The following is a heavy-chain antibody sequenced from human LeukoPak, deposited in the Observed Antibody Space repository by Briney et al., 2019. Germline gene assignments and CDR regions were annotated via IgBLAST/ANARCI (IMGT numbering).Heavy chain of an antibody. V-gene: IGHV1-8*01. CDR2: MNPNSGNT. CDR3: ATYDSSGYYSWAFAY. J-gene: IGHJ4*02. D-gene: IGHD3-22*01. CDR1: GYTFTSYD. Sequence: ASVKVSCKASGYTFTSYDINWVRQATGQGLEWMGWMNPNSGNTGYAQKFQGRVTMTEDTSTDTAYMELSSLRSEDTAVYYCATYDSSGYYSWAFAYWGQGTLVTVSS.